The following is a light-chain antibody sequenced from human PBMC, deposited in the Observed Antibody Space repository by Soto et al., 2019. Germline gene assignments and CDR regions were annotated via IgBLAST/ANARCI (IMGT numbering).Light chain of an antibody. CDR2: EVN. Sequence: QSALTQPPSASGSPGQSVTISCTGTSSDVGGYNYVSWYQQHPGKAPKLIIFEVNKWPSGVPDRFSASKSGNTASLTVSGLQAEDEAYYYCSSYAGDNSYDFGPGTK. J-gene: IGLJ1*01. V-gene: IGLV2-8*01. CDR3: SSYAGDNSYD. CDR1: SSDVGGYNY.